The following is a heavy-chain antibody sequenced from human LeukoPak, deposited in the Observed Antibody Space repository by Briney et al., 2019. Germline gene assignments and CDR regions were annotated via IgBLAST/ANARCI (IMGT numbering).Heavy chain of an antibody. V-gene: IGHV4-59*01. CDR2: IYYSGST. CDR3: ARVDGDGYNYPNDAFDI. D-gene: IGHD5-24*01. J-gene: IGHJ3*02. Sequence: SETLSLTCTVSGGSISSYYWSWIRQPPGKGLEWIGYIYYSGSTNYNPSLKSRVTISVDTSKNQFSLKLSSVTAADTAVYYCARVDGDGYNYPNDAFDIWGQGTVVTVSS. CDR1: GGSISSYY.